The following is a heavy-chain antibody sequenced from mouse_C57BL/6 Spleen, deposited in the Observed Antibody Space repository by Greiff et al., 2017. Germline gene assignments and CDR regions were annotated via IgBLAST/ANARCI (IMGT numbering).Heavy chain of an antibody. CDR1: GYTFTSYW. CDR2: IDPSDSYT. J-gene: IGHJ4*01. V-gene: IGHV1-59*01. D-gene: IGHD2-3*01. Sequence: VQLQQPGAELVRPGTSVKLSCKASGYTFTSYWMHWVKQRPGQGLEWIGVIDPSDSYTNYNQKFKGKATLTVDTSSSTAYMQLSSLTSEDSAVYYCARIDGYYAMDYGGQGTSVTVSS. CDR3: ARIDGYYAMDY.